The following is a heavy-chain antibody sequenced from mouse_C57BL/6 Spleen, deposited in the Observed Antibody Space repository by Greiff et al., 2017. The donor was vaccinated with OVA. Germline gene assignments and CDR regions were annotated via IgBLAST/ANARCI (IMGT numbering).Heavy chain of an antibody. Sequence: VQLQQSGPELVKPGASVKISCKASGYTFTDYYMNWVKQSHGKSLEWIGDINPNNGGTSYNQKFKGKATLTVDKSSSTAYMELRSLTSEDSAVYYSATYYSNYLYYFDYWGQGTTLTVSS. D-gene: IGHD2-5*01. CDR2: INPNNGGT. J-gene: IGHJ2*01. V-gene: IGHV1-26*01. CDR1: GYTFTDYY. CDR3: ATYYSNYLYYFDY.